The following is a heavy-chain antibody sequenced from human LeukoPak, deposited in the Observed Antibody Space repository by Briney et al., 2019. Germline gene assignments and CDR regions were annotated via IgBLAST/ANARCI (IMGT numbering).Heavy chain of an antibody. CDR2: ISSSSSTI. CDR3: ARADGSGSKTDYGMDV. V-gene: IGHV3-48*04. D-gene: IGHD3-10*01. J-gene: IGHJ6*02. CDR1: GFTFSSYS. Sequence: GGSLRLPCAASGFTFSSYSMNWVRQAPGKGLECVSYISSSSSTIYYADSVKGRFTISRDNAKNSLYLQMNSLRAEDTAVYYCARADGSGSKTDYGMDVWGQGTTVTVSS.